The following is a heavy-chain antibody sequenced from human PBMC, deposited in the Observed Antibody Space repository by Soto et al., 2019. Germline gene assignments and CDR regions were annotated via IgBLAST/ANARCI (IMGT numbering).Heavy chain of an antibody. Sequence: QVQLQESGPGLVKPSETLSLTCTVSGGSVNSGKYYWTWIRQPPGQRLEWMGYVYYSGTTSYNPSLKSRGTMSVDTSRNQCSHKLSSVTAADTAVYFCARRTTLVRGSIIITTWFDPWGQGTLVTVSS. V-gene: IGHV4-61*01. J-gene: IGHJ5*02. CDR2: VYYSGTT. CDR3: ARRTTLVRGSIIITTWFDP. D-gene: IGHD3-10*01. CDR1: GGSVNSGKYY.